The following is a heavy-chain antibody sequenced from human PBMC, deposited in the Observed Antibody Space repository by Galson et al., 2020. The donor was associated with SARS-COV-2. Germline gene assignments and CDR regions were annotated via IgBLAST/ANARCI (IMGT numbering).Heavy chain of an antibody. CDR2: IGSAGDT. J-gene: IGHJ4*02. CDR1: GFTFINYD. Sequence: GGSLRLSCAASGFTFINYDIHWVRQAPGKGLEWVLAIGSAGDTYYPGSMKGRFTISRENAKNSVYLQINSLGAEDTAAYYCARYLRGSRFFDCWGQGTMVAVSS. V-gene: IGHV3-13*01. CDR3: ARYLRGSRFFDC. D-gene: IGHD3-10*01.